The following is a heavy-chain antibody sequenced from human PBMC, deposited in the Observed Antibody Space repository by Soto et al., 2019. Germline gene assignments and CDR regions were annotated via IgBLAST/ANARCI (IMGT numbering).Heavy chain of an antibody. CDR1: GFTFDDYD. J-gene: IGHJ4*02. CDR3: AEVSEIGAAAGYFDY. Sequence: EVPLVESGGGLVQPGRSLRLSCAASGFTFDDYDMHWVRQAPGKGLEWVSGISWNSFSIGYADSVKGRFTITRDNAKNSRYLPMNSLRPEDTALYYCAEVSEIGAAAGYFDYWGQGTLVTVSS. CDR2: ISWNSFSI. V-gene: IGHV3-9*01. D-gene: IGHD6-13*01.